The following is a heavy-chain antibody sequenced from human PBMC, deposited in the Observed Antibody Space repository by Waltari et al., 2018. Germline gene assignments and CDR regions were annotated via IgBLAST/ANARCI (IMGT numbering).Heavy chain of an antibody. CDR2: ISSSSSYI. J-gene: IGHJ4*02. D-gene: IGHD6-19*01. CDR3: ARGADLWLAGY. V-gene: IGHV3-21*01. Sequence: EVQLVESGGGLVKPGGSLRLSCAASGFTFSSYSMTWVRQAPGKGLEWVSSISSSSSYIYYADSVKGRFTISRDNAKNSLYLQMNSLRAEDTAVYYCARGADLWLAGYWGQGTLVTVSS. CDR1: GFTFSSYS.